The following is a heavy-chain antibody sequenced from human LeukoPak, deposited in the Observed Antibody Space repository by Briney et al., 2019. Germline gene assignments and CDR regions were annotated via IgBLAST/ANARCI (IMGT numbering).Heavy chain of an antibody. D-gene: IGHD4-11*01. J-gene: IGHJ4*02. V-gene: IGHV3-74*01. CDR3: ARDFYSNYGHDY. Sequence: PGESLRLSCAASGFTFSNYWMHWVRQAPGKGLVWVSRINSDGSSTRYADSVKGRFTISRDNAKNSLYLQMNSPRAEDTAVYYCARDFYSNYGHDYWGQGTLVTVSS. CDR1: GFTFSNYW. CDR2: INSDGSST.